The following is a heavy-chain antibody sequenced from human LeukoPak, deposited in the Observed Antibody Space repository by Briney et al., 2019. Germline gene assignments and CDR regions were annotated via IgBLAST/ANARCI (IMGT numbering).Heavy chain of an antibody. CDR2: ISGSGGTT. CDR3: ARDVDWKGFNYYFDY. V-gene: IGHV3-23*01. J-gene: IGHJ4*02. Sequence: PGGSLRLSCVASGFTFSSFGMRWVRQAPGKGLEWVSAISGSGGTTYYADSVKGRFTISRDNAKNSLYLQMNSLRAEDTAVYYCARDVDWKGFNYYFDYWGQGTLVTVSS. D-gene: IGHD3/OR15-3a*01. CDR1: GFTFSSFG.